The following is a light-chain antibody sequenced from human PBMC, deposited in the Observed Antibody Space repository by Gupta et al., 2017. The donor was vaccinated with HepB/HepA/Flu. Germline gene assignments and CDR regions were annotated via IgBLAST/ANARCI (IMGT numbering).Light chain of an antibody. CDR1: QSLLHSHGRTY. J-gene: IGKJ5*01. Sequence: IVMTQTPLSLSVTPGPPASISCKTTQSLLHSHGRTYLYWYLQKAGQPPQILISEVSNRFSGVPDRFRGSEAGTEVTLKISRVEADDVGLYYCMQSLHFPFTFGQGTRLDIK. CDR2: EVS. V-gene: IGKV2D-29*01. CDR3: MQSLHFPFT.